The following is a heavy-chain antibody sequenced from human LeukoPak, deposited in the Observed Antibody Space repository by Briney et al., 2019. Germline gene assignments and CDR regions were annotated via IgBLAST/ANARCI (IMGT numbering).Heavy chain of an antibody. V-gene: IGHV4-39*07. Sequence: PSETLSLTCTVSGGSISTSSYYWGWVRQPPGKGLEWIVNIFYSGSTYYSPSLKSRVTISLDTSKNQFSLKLSSVTAADTAVYYCARAILGGYPDSWGQGTLVIVFS. CDR1: GGSISTSSYY. CDR2: IFYSGST. J-gene: IGHJ4*02. D-gene: IGHD3-22*01. CDR3: ARAILGGYPDS.